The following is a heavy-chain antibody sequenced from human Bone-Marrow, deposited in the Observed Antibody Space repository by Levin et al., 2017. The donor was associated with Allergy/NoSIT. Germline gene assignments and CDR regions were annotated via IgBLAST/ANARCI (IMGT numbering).Heavy chain of an antibody. CDR2: INSDGSST. D-gene: IGHD6-19*01. Sequence: GGSLRLSCAASGFTFNNYWMHWVRQAPGKGLVWVSRINSDGSSTNYADSVKGRFTISRDNAKNTVYLQTSSLRAEDTAVYYCAREGVGRNGWYVVFDYWGQGALVTVSS. V-gene: IGHV3-74*01. CDR3: AREGVGRNGWYVVFDY. J-gene: IGHJ4*02. CDR1: GFTFNNYW.